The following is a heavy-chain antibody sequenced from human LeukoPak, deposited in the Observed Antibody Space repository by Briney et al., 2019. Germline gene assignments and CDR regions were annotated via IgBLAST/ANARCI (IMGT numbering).Heavy chain of an antibody. D-gene: IGHD6-13*01. Sequence: ASVKVSCKASGYTFTTYAMNWVRQAPGQGLEWMGWIYTNTGNPTYTQGFTGQFVFSLDTSVSTTYLQISNLKAEDTAVYYCARGIPVYGSSWSYYFDYWGQGTLVTVSS. V-gene: IGHV7-4-1*02. CDR1: GYTFTTYA. CDR3: ARGIPVYGSSWSYYFDY. CDR2: IYTNTGNP. J-gene: IGHJ4*02.